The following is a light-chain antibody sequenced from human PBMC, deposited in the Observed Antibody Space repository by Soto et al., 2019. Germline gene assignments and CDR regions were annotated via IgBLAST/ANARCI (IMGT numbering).Light chain of an antibody. CDR2: GTS. CDR1: QSVRTT. J-gene: IGKJ5*01. V-gene: IGKV3D-15*01. Sequence: EIVMTQSPATLSVSPGERATLSCRASQSVRTTVAWYQQKPGQAPRLLIYGTSFRASGIPDRFRGSGSGTDFTLTISSLQPEDFATYYCQQLAGFPITFGQGTRLEIK. CDR3: QQLAGFPIT.